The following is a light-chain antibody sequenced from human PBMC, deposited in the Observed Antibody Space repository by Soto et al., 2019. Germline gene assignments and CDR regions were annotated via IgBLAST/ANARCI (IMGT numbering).Light chain of an antibody. J-gene: IGKJ4*01. CDR2: AAS. CDR1: QGISNY. CDR3: QKYTNVPA. V-gene: IGKV1-27*01. Sequence: DIQMTQSPSSLSASVGDRVTITCRASQGISNYLAWYQQIPGKVPKLLISAASTLQSGVPSRFSGSVSGTDFTLTISSLQPEDAATYYCQKYTNVPAFGGGTKVEIK.